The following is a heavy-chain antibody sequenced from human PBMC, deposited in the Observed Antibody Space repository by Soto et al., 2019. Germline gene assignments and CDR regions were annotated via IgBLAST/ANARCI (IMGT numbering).Heavy chain of an antibody. J-gene: IGHJ6*03. V-gene: IGHV6-1*01. Sequence: SQTLSLTCAISGDSVSSNSAAWNWIRQSPSRGLEWLGRTYYRSTRWYNDYAVSVKSRITVNPDTSTNQFSLHLNSVTPEDTAVYYCAGTTPLQRYYTDVRDKGTTVTVSS. CDR1: GDSVSSNSAA. CDR3: AGTTPLQRYYTDV. CDR2: TYYRSTRWYN. D-gene: IGHD1-7*01.